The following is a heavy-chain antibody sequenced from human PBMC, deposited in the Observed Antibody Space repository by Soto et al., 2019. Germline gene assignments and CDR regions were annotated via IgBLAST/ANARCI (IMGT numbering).Heavy chain of an antibody. CDR3: AREYCSCGSCYSSRYYYYYGMDV. D-gene: IGHD2-15*01. Sequence: ASVKVSWQASGYTFTSYYMHWVRQAPGQGLEWMGIINPSGGSTSYARKFQGRVTMTRDTSTSTVYMELSSLRSEDTAVYYCAREYCSCGSCYSSRYYYYYGMDVWGQGTMVTVSS. CDR1: GYTFTSYY. CDR2: INPSGGST. J-gene: IGHJ6*02. V-gene: IGHV1-46*01.